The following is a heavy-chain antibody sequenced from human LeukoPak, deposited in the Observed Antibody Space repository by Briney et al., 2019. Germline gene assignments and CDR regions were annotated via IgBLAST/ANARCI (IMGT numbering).Heavy chain of an antibody. J-gene: IGHJ4*02. D-gene: IGHD6-13*01. CDR2: ISSSSSTI. Sequence: PGGSLRLSCAAPGVTLSRYSMYSGCQAPGKGLGWVSYISSSSSTIYYADSVKGRFTISRDNAKNSLYLQMNSLRAEDTAVYYCARDPPGIAAAGTHYFDYWGQGTLVTVSS. CDR3: ARDPPGIAAAGTHYFDY. V-gene: IGHV3-48*01. CDR1: GVTLSRYS.